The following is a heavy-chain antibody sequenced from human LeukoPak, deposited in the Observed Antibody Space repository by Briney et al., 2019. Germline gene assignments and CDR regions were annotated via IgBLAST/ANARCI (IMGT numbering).Heavy chain of an antibody. CDR2: IYYTGIT. CDR1: GGSISSYY. V-gene: IGHV4-59*08. Sequence: SETLSLTCTVSGGSISSYYWSWIRQPPGKGLEWIGYIYYTGITNFNPSLESRVTISVDTSKNQFSLKLNSVTAADTAVYYCTRHDAVPVIGHGMGVWGQGTTVTVSS. CDR3: TRHDAVPVIGHGMGV. J-gene: IGHJ6*02. D-gene: IGHD3-16*02.